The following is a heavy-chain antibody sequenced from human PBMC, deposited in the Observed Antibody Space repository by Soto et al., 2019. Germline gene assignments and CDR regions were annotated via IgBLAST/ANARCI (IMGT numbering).Heavy chain of an antibody. CDR3: ARFSIAAAGRDAFDI. D-gene: IGHD6-13*01. CDR2: IGTAGDT. J-gene: IGHJ3*02. V-gene: IGHV3-13*01. Sequence: GSLRLSCAASGFTFSSYDMHWVRQATGKGLEWVSAIGTAGDTYYPGSVKGRFTISRENAKNSLYLQMNSLRAGDTAVYYCARFSIAAAGRDAFDIWGQGTMVTVSS. CDR1: GFTFSSYD.